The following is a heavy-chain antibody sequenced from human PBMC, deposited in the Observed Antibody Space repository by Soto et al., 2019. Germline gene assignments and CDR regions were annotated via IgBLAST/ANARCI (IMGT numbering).Heavy chain of an antibody. CDR2: IWYDGTNK. V-gene: IGHV3-33*01. Sequence: GGSLRLSCAASGFSFSSHGMHWVRQAPGKGLEWVAVIWYDGTNKYYADSVKGRFTISRDNSKSTLYLQMNSLRAEDTAVYFCARDSRGTYFDFDLDYWGLGTLVTVSS. CDR1: GFSFSSHG. CDR3: ARDSRGTYFDFDLDY. D-gene: IGHD1-26*01. J-gene: IGHJ4*02.